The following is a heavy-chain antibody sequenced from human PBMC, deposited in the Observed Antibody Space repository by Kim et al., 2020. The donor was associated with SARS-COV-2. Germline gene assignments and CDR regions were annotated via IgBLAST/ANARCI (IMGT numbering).Heavy chain of an antibody. CDR2: IYSGGST. J-gene: IGHJ4*02. CDR3: ARESHHYLKGY. V-gene: IGHV3-66*01. D-gene: IGHD3-10*01. Sequence: GGSLRLSCAASGFTVSSNYMSWVRQAPGKGLEWVSVIYSGGSTYYADSVKGRFTISRDNSKNTLYLQMNSLRAEDTAVYYCARESHHYLKGYWGQGTLVTVSS. CDR1: GFTVSSNY.